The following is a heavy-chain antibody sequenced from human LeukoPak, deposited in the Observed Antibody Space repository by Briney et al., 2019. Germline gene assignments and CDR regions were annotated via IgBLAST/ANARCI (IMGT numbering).Heavy chain of an antibody. CDR2: FDPEDGET. D-gene: IGHD1-26*01. Sequence: ASAKVSCKVSGYTLTELSMHWVRQAPGKGLEWMGGFDPEDGETIYAQKFQGRVTMTEDTSTDAAYMELSSLRSEDTAVYYCATDLRGGSYQRPFDYWGQGTLVTVSS. J-gene: IGHJ4*02. CDR1: GYTLTELS. CDR3: ATDLRGGSYQRPFDY. V-gene: IGHV1-24*01.